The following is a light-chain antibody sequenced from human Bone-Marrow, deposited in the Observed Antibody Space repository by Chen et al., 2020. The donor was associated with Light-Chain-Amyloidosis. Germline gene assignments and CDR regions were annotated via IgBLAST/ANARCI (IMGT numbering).Light chain of an antibody. CDR1: TGAVTSSRY. Sequence: QTVVTQEPSLTVSPGGTVTLTCGSSTGAVTSSRYSYWFQQKPGQAPRTLIYDTSNKHSWTPARFSGSLLGGKAALTLSGAQPEDEAEYYCLLTYSHGVVFGGGTRLTVL. V-gene: IGLV7-46*01. J-gene: IGLJ2*01. CDR2: DTS. CDR3: LLTYSHGVV.